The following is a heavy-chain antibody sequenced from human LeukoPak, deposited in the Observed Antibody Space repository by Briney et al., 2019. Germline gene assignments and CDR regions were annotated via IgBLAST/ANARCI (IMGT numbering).Heavy chain of an antibody. CDR2: INHSGST. CDR3: ARRGRYKFDY. V-gene: IGHV4-34*01. D-gene: IGHD1-26*01. CDR1: GGSFSGYY. Sequence: SETLSLTCAVYGGSFSGYYWSWIRQPPGKGLEWIGEINHSGSTNYNLSLKSRVTISVDTSKNQFSLKLSSVTAADTAVYYCARRGRYKFDYWGQGTLVTVSS. J-gene: IGHJ4*02.